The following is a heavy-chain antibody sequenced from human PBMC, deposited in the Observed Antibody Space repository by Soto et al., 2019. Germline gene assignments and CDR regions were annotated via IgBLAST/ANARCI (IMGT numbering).Heavy chain of an antibody. D-gene: IGHD6-13*01. V-gene: IGHV3-23*01. CDR3: ARSSAAGTGLYWYFDL. Sequence: EVQLLESGGGLVQPGGSLRLSCAASGFTFSSYAMSWVRQAPGKGLEWVSAISGSGGSTYYADSVKGRFTISRDNSKNTLYLQMNSLRAEDTAVYYCARSSAAGTGLYWYFDLWGRGTLVTVSS. J-gene: IGHJ2*01. CDR2: ISGSGGST. CDR1: GFTFSSYA.